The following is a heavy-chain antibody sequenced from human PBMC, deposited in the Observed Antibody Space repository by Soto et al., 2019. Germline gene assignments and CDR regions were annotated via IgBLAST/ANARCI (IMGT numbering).Heavy chain of an antibody. D-gene: IGHD4-4*01. V-gene: IGHV4-30-4*01. CDR1: GGSISSGDYY. CDR3: ARDEPTTVTTPGAFDI. Sequence: QVQLQESGPGLVKPSQTLSLTCTVSGGSISSGDYYWSWIRQPPGKGLEWIGYIYYSGSTYYNPSLKSRVTISVDTSKNQFSLKLSSVTAADTAVYYCARDEPTTVTTPGAFDIWGQGTMVTVSS. J-gene: IGHJ3*02. CDR2: IYYSGST.